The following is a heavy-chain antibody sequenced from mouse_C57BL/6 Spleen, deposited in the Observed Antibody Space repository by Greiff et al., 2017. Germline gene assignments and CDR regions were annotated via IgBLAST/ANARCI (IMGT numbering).Heavy chain of an antibody. Sequence: QVQLQQSGAELARPGASVKMSCKASGYTFTSYTMHWVKQRPGQGLEWIGYINPSSGYTKYNQKFKDKATLTADKSSSTAYMQLSSLTSEDSAVYYCARSPITTVVAPYYFDYWGQGTTLTVSS. D-gene: IGHD1-1*01. CDR3: ARSPITTVVAPYYFDY. CDR1: GYTFTSYT. CDR2: INPSSGYT. V-gene: IGHV1-4*01. J-gene: IGHJ2*01.